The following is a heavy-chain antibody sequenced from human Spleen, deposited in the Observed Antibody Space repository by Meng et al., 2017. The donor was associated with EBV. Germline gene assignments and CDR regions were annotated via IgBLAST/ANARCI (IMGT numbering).Heavy chain of an antibody. V-gene: IGHV4-39*01. CDR2: VHYTGST. CDR3: ARPFPSWQSPRLDPFGA. Sequence: LQWRESRTGQVDPSETLSLTCTVSGDPISSFYYWGWIRQPPGRGLEWIGSVHYTGSTYYSPSLKSRVTVSVDTSKNQFSLRLTSVTAADTAVYYCARPFPSWQSPRLDPFGAWGQGTLVTVSS. CDR1: GDPISSFYY. J-gene: IGHJ5*02. D-gene: IGHD6-19*01.